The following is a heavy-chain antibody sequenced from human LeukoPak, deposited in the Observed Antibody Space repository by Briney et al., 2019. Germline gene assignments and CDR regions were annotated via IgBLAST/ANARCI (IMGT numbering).Heavy chain of an antibody. CDR2: IYYSGRT. J-gene: IGHJ4*02. Sequence: SETLSLTCTVSGGSASSSSYYWGWIRQPPGKGLVWIGTIYYSGRTDYNPSLKSRVTISVDTSKNQFSLKLSSVTAADTAVYYCATWGSSGWTNYFDYWGQGTLVTVSS. CDR1: GGSASSSSYY. D-gene: IGHD6-19*01. V-gene: IGHV4-39*01. CDR3: ATWGSSGWTNYFDY.